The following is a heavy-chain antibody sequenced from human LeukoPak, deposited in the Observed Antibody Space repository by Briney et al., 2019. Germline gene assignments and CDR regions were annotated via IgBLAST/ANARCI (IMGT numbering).Heavy chain of an antibody. CDR2: ISYDGSNK. V-gene: IGHV3-30*18. Sequence: PGRSLRLSCAASGFTFSSYGMHWVRQAPGKGLEWVAVISYDGSNKYYADSVKGRFTISRDNSKNTLYLQMNSLRAEDTAVYYCAKGRSALLWFGTSGEDFDYWGQGTLVTVSS. CDR1: GFTFSSYG. J-gene: IGHJ4*02. CDR3: AKGRSALLWFGTSGEDFDY. D-gene: IGHD3-10*01.